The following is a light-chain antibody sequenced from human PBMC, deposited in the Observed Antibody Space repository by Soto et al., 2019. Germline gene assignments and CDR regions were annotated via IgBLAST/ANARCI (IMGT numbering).Light chain of an antibody. CDR3: GSWDTSLSGII. CDR1: SSNIGNNY. V-gene: IGLV1-51*01. Sequence: QSVLTQPPSVSAAPGQKVTISCSGSSSNIGNNYVSWHQQLPGTAPKLLIYDNNKRPSGIPDRFSGSKSGTSATLGISGLQTGDEADYYCGSWDTSLSGIIFGGGTKLTVL. CDR2: DNN. J-gene: IGLJ2*01.